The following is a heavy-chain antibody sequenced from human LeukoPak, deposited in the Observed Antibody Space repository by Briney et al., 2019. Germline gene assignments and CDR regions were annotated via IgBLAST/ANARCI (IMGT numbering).Heavy chain of an antibody. V-gene: IGHV4-59*01. Sequence: KASETLSLTCTVSGGSITTYYWTWIRQSPGKGLEWIGHFHYSGSTNYNHSIKSRVTLSVDTPKKEFSLKMSSVTAADTAVYYCAAGWQWLVYDPWAQGTRVTVSS. J-gene: IGHJ5*02. CDR3: AAGWQWLVYDP. CDR1: GGSITTYY. CDR2: FHYSGST. D-gene: IGHD6-19*01.